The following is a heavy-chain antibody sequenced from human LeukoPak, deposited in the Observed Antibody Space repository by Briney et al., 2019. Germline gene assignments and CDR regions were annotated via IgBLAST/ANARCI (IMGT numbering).Heavy chain of an antibody. CDR3: ARDPSGYFNY. CDR2: IYYSGKT. J-gene: IGHJ4*02. CDR1: GGSISSTSYY. Sequence: SETLSLTCTVSGGSISSTSYYWGWIRQPPGKGLECIGSIYYSGKTYYNPSLKSRVTISVDTSKNQFSLRLSSVTAADTAVYYCARDPSGYFNYWGQGTLATVSS. D-gene: IGHD3-22*01. V-gene: IGHV4-39*07.